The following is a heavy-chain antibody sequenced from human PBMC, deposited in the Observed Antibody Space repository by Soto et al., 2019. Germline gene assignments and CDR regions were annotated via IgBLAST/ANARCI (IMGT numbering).Heavy chain of an antibody. CDR1: VFTFISYS. V-gene: IGHV3-21*01. Sequence: GWSLRLSCAASVFTFISYSMNWVRQAPGKGLEWVSSISSSSSYIYYADSVKGRFTISRDNAKNSLYLQMNSLRAEDTAVYYCATGTVGANGVFYWGQGTLVTVSS. CDR3: ATGTVGANGVFY. D-gene: IGHD1-26*01. CDR2: ISSSSSYI. J-gene: IGHJ4*02.